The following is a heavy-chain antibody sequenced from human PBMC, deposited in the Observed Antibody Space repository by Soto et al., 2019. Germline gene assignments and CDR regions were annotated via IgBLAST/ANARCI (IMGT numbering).Heavy chain of an antibody. V-gene: IGHV3-23*01. CDR1: GFSFSSYA. CDR3: AQTTPSIYYFDP. J-gene: IGHJ5*02. Sequence: EVQLLESGGGLVQPGGSLRLSCAASGFSFSSYAMSWVRQAPGKGLEWVSAISAGGGNTYYRDSVKGRFTISRDNSKNTLYLQMNSLRVEDTAVYFCAQTTPSIYYFDPWGQGTLVTVYS. CDR2: ISAGGGNT. D-gene: IGHD1-26*01.